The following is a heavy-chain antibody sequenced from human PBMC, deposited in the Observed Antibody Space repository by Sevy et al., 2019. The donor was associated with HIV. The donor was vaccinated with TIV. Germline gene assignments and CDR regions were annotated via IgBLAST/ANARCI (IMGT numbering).Heavy chain of an antibody. CDR1: GFTFTTSG. D-gene: IGHD2-21*02. Sequence: GGSLRLCCAASGFTFTTSGMHWVRQAPGRGLEWVAVISYDGTNQNYADSVKGRFIISRDNSKNTLSLQMNSLRTEDTAVYYCAKAAIVAVTASPNCFDYWGQGVLVTVSS. V-gene: IGHV3-30*18. CDR2: ISYDGTNQ. CDR3: AKAAIVAVTASPNCFDY. J-gene: IGHJ4*02.